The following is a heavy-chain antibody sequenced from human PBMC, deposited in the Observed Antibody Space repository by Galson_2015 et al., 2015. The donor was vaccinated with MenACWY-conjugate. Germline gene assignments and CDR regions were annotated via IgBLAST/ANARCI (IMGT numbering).Heavy chain of an antibody. V-gene: IGHV3-48*02. D-gene: IGHD2-21*01. CDR2: ISSAGSSI. J-gene: IGHJ4*02. CDR3: AKSLTILDY. Sequence: SLRLSCAPSGFTFSSNTMNWGRQAPGKGLEWVSSISSAGSSIYYADSVKGRFTISRDNAENSLYLQMNSRRDEDTAVYYCAKSLTILDYWGQGTLVTVSS. CDR1: GFTFSSNT.